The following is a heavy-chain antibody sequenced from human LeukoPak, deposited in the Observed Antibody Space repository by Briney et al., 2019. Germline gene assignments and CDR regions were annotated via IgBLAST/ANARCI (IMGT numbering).Heavy chain of an antibody. V-gene: IGHV3-33*08. CDR1: GFTFSSYW. J-gene: IGHJ4*02. Sequence: GGSLRLSCAASGFTFSSYWMHWVRQAPGKGLEWVAVIWYDGSNKYYADSVKGRFTISRDNSKNTLYLQMNSLRAEDTAVYYCAGLEYYDFWSGYDDLDYWGQGTLVTVSS. CDR3: AGLEYYDFWSGYDDLDY. CDR2: IWYDGSNK. D-gene: IGHD3-3*01.